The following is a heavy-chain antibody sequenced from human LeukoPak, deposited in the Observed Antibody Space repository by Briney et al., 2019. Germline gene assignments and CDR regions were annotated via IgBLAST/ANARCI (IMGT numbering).Heavy chain of an antibody. D-gene: IGHD2-8*02. J-gene: IGHJ6*02. Sequence: RASVKVSCKASGGTFSSYAISWVRQAPGQGLEWMGRIIPILGIANYAQKFQGRVTITADKSTSTAYMELSSLRSEDTAVYYCATDYWWYYYYGMDVWGQGTTVTVSS. CDR1: GGTFSSYA. CDR2: IIPILGIA. CDR3: ATDYWWYYYYGMDV. V-gene: IGHV1-69*04.